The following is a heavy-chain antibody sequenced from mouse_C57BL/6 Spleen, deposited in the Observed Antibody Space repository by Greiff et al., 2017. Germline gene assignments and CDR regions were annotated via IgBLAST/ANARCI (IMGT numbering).Heavy chain of an antibody. CDR2: IHPNSGST. D-gene: IGHD1-1*01. Sequence: VQLQQPGAELVKPGASVKLSCKASGYTFTSYWMHWVKQRPGQGLEWIGMIHPNSGSTNYNEKFKSKATLTVDKSSSTAYMQLSSLTSEDSAVYYCARFAHYYGAPGYWGEGTTRSVSS. J-gene: IGHJ2*01. V-gene: IGHV1-64*01. CDR1: GYTFTSYW. CDR3: ARFAHYYGAPGY.